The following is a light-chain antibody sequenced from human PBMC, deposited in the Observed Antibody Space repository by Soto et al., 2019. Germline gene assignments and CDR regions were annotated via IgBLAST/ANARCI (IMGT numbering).Light chain of an antibody. Sequence: QSALTQPASVSGSPGQSITISCTGTSSDVGAYNHVSWYQHHPGKAPKLIIYEVTNRPSGVSNRFSGSKSGNTASLTISGLQADDEADYYCHSYTTSSTRVFGGGTKVTVL. V-gene: IGLV2-14*01. CDR1: SSDVGAYNH. CDR2: EVT. CDR3: HSYTTSSTRV. J-gene: IGLJ3*02.